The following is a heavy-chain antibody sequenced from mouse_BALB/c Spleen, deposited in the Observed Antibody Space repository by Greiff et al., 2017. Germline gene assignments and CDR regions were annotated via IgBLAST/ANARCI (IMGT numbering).Heavy chain of an antibody. J-gene: IGHJ4*01. D-gene: IGHD2-3*01. CDR1: GYTFTSYW. V-gene: IGHV1S81*02. Sequence: VQLQQSGAELVKPGASVKLSCKASGYTFTSYWMHWVKQRPGQGLEWIGEINPSNGRTNYNEKFKSKATLTVDKSSSTAYMQLSSLTSEDSAVYYCATAYDENAMDYWGQGTSVTVSS. CDR3: ATAYDENAMDY. CDR2: INPSNGRT.